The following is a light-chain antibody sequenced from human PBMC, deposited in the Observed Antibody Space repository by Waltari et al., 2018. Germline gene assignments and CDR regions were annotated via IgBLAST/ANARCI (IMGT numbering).Light chain of an antibody. Sequence: FLLTQPHSVSESPGMTVTISCTRSSGSIAVNFVQWYQQRPGSSPTPVIYEDNLRPPGVPVRFSGSIDSSSNSAFLTISGLTTEDEADYYCQSYDTSNHGVFGGGTKLTVL. J-gene: IGLJ3*02. CDR3: QSYDTSNHGV. V-gene: IGLV6-57*01. CDR2: EDN. CDR1: SGSIAVNF.